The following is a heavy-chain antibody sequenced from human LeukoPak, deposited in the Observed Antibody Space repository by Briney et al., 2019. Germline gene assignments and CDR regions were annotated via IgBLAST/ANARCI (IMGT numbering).Heavy chain of an antibody. CDR3: ARVYRAWGLVPPPLYY. CDR1: GYTFTDYY. D-gene: IGHD3-16*01. CDR2: INPNSGGT. J-gene: IGHJ4*02. V-gene: IGHV1-2*06. Sequence: ASVKVSCKASGYTFTDYYMHWVRQAPGQGLEWMGRINPNSGGTNYAQKFQGRVTMTRDTSISTAPMELSSLRSEDTAVYYCARVYRAWGLVPPPLYYWGQGTLVTVSS.